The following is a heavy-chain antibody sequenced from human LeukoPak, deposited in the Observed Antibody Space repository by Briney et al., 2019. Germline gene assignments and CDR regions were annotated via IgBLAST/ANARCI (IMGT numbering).Heavy chain of an antibody. V-gene: IGHV4-4*07. Sequence: PSETLSLTCTVSGASINSDYWTWVRQVAGKGLEWIGRIFASGSTNYNPYLRSRITMSVDTSKNQFSLDLSSVTAADTGVYYCARGWAPRGEKSSFASWGRGTLVTVSS. CDR2: IFASGST. CDR3: ARGWAPRGEKSSFAS. J-gene: IGHJ4*02. D-gene: IGHD3-10*01. CDR1: GASINSDY.